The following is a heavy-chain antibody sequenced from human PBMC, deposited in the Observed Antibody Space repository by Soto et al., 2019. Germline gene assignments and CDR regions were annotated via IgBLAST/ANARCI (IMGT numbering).Heavy chain of an antibody. V-gene: IGHV1-69*02. Sequence: SVKVSCKASGGTFSSYTISWVRQAPGQGLEWMGRIIPILGIANYAQKFQGRVTITADKSTSTAYMELSSLRSEDTAVYYCASNAFGGVIAVDYWGQGTLVTVSS. CDR1: GGTFSSYT. CDR3: ASNAFGGVIAVDY. D-gene: IGHD3-16*02. J-gene: IGHJ4*02. CDR2: IIPILGIA.